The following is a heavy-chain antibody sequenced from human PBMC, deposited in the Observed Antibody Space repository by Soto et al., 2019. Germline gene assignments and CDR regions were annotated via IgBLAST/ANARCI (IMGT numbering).Heavy chain of an antibody. CDR3: ARGPNDYVWGRTHNWFDP. J-gene: IGHJ5*02. D-gene: IGHD3-16*01. CDR2: IIPILGIA. V-gene: IGHV1-69*02. Sequence: QVQLVQSGAEVKKPGSSVKVSCKASGGTFSSYTISWVRQAPGQGLEWMGRIIPILGIANYAQKFQGRVTINAAKSTSTAYMELRSLRAEDTAVYYCARGPNDYVWGRTHNWFDPWGQGTLVTVSS. CDR1: GGTFSSYT.